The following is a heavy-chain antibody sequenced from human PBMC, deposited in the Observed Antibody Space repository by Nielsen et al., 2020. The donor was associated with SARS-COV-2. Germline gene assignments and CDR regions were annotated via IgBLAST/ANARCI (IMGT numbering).Heavy chain of an antibody. CDR3: ARTQVGATPYFDY. Sequence: GGSLRLSCAASGFTFSSYNMDWVRQAPGKGLEWVSSISNTSNDIYYTDSVKGRYTISRDNAKNSLFLQMNSLRAEDTAVYYCARTQVGATPYFDYWGQGTLVTVSS. V-gene: IGHV3-21*01. CDR2: ISNTSNDI. J-gene: IGHJ4*02. CDR1: GFTFSSYN. D-gene: IGHD1-26*01.